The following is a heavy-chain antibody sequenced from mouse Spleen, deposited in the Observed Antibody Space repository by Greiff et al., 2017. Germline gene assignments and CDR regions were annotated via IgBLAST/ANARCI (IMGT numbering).Heavy chain of an antibody. J-gene: IGHJ4*01. Sequence: QVQLQQSGPGLVQPSQSLSITCTVSGFSLTSYGVHWVRQSPGKGLEWLGVIWRGGSTDYNAAFMSRLSITKDNSKSQVFFKMNSLQADDTAIYYCARFITTRGGYAMDYCGQGTSVTVSS. CDR1: GFSLTSYG. CDR3: ARFITTRGGYAMDY. V-gene: IGHV2-5*01. CDR2: IWRGGST. D-gene: IGHD1-1*01.